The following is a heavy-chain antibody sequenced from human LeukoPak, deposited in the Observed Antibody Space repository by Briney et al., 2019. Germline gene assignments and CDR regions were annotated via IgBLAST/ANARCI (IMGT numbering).Heavy chain of an antibody. D-gene: IGHD6-19*01. CDR1: GFTFSSYG. CDR3: ARVLQWLGHFDY. J-gene: IGHJ4*02. CDR2: IWYDGSNK. Sequence: PGGSLRLSCAASGFTFSSYGMHWVRQAPGKGLEWAAVIWYDGSNKYYADSVKGRFTISRDNSKNTLYLQMNSLRAEDTAVYYCARVLQWLGHFDYWGQGTLVTVSS. V-gene: IGHV3-33*01.